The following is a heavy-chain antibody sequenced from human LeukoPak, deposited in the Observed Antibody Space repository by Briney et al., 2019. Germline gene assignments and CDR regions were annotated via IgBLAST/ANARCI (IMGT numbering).Heavy chain of an antibody. J-gene: IGHJ4*02. D-gene: IGHD1-26*01. CDR3: ARVGADENRAFDY. CDR2: TRKTGKNYIT. Sequence: GGSLRLSCVGSGFTFSDNYVDWVRQGPGKGLEWVGRTRKTGKNYITDYAASVKGRFTISRDDSKNSLYLQMKSLEAEDTAIYYCARVGADENRAFDYWGQGTLVTVSS. V-gene: IGHV3-72*01. CDR1: GFTFSDNY.